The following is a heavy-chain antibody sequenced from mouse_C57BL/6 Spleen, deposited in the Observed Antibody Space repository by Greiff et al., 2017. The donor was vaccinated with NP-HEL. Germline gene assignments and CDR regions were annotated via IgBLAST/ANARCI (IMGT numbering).Heavy chain of an antibody. V-gene: IGHV14-2*01. CDR1: GFNIKDYY. D-gene: IGHD2-10*02. Sequence: EVKLMESGAELVKPGASVKLSCTASGFNIKDYYMHWVKQRTEQGLEWIGRIDPEDGETKYAPKFQGKATITADTSSNTAYLQLSSLTSEDTAVYYCARSTYGNYLYYYAMDYWGQGTSVTVSS. CDR2: IDPEDGET. J-gene: IGHJ4*01. CDR3: ARSTYGNYLYYYAMDY.